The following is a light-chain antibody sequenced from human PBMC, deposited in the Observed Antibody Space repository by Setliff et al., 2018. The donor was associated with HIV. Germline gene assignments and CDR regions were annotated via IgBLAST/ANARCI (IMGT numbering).Light chain of an antibody. CDR1: SSDVGGYQQ. Sequence: ALTQPRSVSGSPGQSVTISCTGTSSDVGGYQQVSWYQQHPGKAPKVMIYDVSRRPSGVPDRFSGSKSGNTASLTISGLQAEDEADYYCCSYAGSYRYVFGTGTKVTVL. V-gene: IGLV2-11*01. CDR3: CSYAGSYRYV. CDR2: DVS. J-gene: IGLJ1*01.